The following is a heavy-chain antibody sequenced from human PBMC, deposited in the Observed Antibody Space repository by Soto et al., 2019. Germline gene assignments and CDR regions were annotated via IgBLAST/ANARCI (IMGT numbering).Heavy chain of an antibody. CDR1: GYTFTSYG. CDR2: ISAYNGKT. D-gene: IGHD1-1*01. Sequence: ASVKVSCKASGYTFTSYGISWVRQAPGQGLEYMGWISAYNGKTNYAQNIQGKNTITTDTSMSTSYLELSSLRSEDTAVYYCARRNVRNWFDSWGQGTLVTVSS. J-gene: IGHJ5*01. CDR3: ARRNVRNWFDS. V-gene: IGHV1-18*01.